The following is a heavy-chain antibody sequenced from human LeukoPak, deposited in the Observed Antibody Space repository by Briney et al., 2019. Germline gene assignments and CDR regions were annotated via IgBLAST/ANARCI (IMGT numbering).Heavy chain of an antibody. CDR3: ARSISYDFWSGSYYFDY. CDR2: IYPGDSDT. CDR1: GYSFTSYW. D-gene: IGHD3-3*01. Sequence: GESLKISCKGSGYSFTSYWIGWVRPMPGKGLEWMGIIYPGDSDTRYSPSFQGQVTISADESISTAYLQWSSLKASDTAMYYCARSISYDFWSGSYYFDYWGQGTLVTVSS. J-gene: IGHJ4*02. V-gene: IGHV5-51*01.